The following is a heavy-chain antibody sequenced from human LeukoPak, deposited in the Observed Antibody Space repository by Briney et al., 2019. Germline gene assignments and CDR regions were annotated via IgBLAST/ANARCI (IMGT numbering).Heavy chain of an antibody. Sequence: PSETLSLTCTVSGGSISSYYWSWIRQPPGKGLEWIGYIYYSGSTNYNPSLKSRVTISVDTSKNQFSLKLSSVTAADTAVYYCARLNSGSYLNLVYWGQGTLVTVTS. CDR2: IYYSGST. CDR1: GGSISSYY. CDR3: ARLNSGSYLNLVY. V-gene: IGHV4-59*01. J-gene: IGHJ4*02. D-gene: IGHD1-26*01.